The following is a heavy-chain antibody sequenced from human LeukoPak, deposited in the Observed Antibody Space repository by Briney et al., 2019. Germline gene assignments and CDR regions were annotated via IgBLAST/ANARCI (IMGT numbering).Heavy chain of an antibody. Sequence: ASVKVSCKASVYTFTSYGISWVRQAPGQGLEWMGWISAYNGNTNYAQKLQGRVTMTTDTSTSTAYMGLRSLRSDDTAVYYCARDVPYYYGSGSYFYGMDVWGQGTTVTVSS. D-gene: IGHD3-10*01. CDR1: VYTFTSYG. J-gene: IGHJ6*02. V-gene: IGHV1-18*01. CDR3: ARDVPYYYGSGSYFYGMDV. CDR2: ISAYNGNT.